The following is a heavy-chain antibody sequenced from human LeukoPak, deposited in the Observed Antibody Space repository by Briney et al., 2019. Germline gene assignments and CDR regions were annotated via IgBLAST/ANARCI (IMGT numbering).Heavy chain of an antibody. CDR2: IYYRSKWYN. D-gene: IGHD3-22*01. V-gene: IGHV6-1*01. CDR1: GDSVSSNSAA. J-gene: IGHJ3*02. CDR3: ARDYYDSSSNAFDI. Sequence: SQTLSLTCSISGDSVSSNSAAWNWISQSPSRGLEWLGRIYYRSKWYNDSAVSVKSRITINPDTSKNQLSLQLNSVTPEDTAVYYCARDYYDSSSNAFDIWGQGTMVTVSS.